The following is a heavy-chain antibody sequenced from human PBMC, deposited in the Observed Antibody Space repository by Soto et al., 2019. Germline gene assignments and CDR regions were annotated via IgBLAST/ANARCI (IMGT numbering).Heavy chain of an antibody. Sequence: GGSLRLSCAASGFTFTSYAMNWVRQAPGKGLEWVSAISGSGGSTYYADSVKGRFTISRDNSKNTLYLQMNSLRAEDTALYYCATGYSSGWYEYFQHWGQGTLVTVSS. V-gene: IGHV3-23*01. CDR3: ATGYSSGWYEYFQH. CDR1: GFTFTSYA. CDR2: ISGSGGST. J-gene: IGHJ1*01. D-gene: IGHD6-19*01.